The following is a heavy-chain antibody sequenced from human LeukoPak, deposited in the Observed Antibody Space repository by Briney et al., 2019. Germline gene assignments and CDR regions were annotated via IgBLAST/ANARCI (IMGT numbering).Heavy chain of an antibody. CDR3: ARDGFDFWSGYPTTVDY. Sequence: PGGSLRLSCAASGSTFSSYSMNWVRQAPGKGLEWVSYISSSSSTIYYADSVKGRFTISRDNANNSLYLQMNSLRAEDTAVYYCARDGFDFWSGYPTTVDYWGQGTLVTVSS. V-gene: IGHV3-48*01. CDR1: GSTFSSYS. D-gene: IGHD3-3*01. J-gene: IGHJ4*02. CDR2: ISSSSSTI.